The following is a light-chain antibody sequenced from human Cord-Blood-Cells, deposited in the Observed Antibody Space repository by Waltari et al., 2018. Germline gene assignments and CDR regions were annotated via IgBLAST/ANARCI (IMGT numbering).Light chain of an antibody. CDR2: RNN. Sequence: QSVLTQPPSASGTPGQRVTISCSGSSSNIGRTYVYWYQQLPGTAPKPLIYRNNQRPSGVPDRFSGSKSGTSASLAISGLRSEDEADYYCAAWDDSLSGVVFGGGTKLTVL. J-gene: IGLJ2*01. CDR3: AAWDDSLSGVV. V-gene: IGLV1-47*01. CDR1: SSNIGRTY.